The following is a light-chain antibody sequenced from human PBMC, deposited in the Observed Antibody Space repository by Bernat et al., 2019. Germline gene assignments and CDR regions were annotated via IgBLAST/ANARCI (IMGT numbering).Light chain of an antibody. CDR2: RNH. CDR1: SNNVGYQG. V-gene: IGLV10-54*04. J-gene: IGLJ3*02. CDR3: SAWDSSLSAWV. Sequence: QAGLTQPPSVSKGLRETATLTCTGNSNNVGYQGAAWLQQHQGQPPKLLSYRNHNRPSGISERFSASRSGNTASLTITGLQPEDEADYYCSAWDSSLSAWVFGGGTKLTVL.